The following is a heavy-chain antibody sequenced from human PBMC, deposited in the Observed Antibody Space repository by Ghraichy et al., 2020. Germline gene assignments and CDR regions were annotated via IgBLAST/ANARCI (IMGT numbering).Heavy chain of an antibody. D-gene: IGHD2-2*01. J-gene: IGHJ6*03. Sequence: ASVKVSCKASGYTFTSYDINWVRQATGQGLEWMGWMNPNSGNTGYAQKFQGRVTMTRNTSISTAYMELSSLRSEDTAVYYCARRDIVVVPAARTGEYFYYDNVDVGCKKTTLTFS. CDR1: GYTFTSYD. CDR2: MNPNSGNT. CDR3: ARRDIVVVPAARTGEYFYYDNVDV. V-gene: IGHV1-8*01.